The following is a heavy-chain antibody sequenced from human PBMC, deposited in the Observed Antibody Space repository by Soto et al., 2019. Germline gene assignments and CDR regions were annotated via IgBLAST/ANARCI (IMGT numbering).Heavy chain of an antibody. V-gene: IGHV1-69*01. CDR3: ARVTIAVADTMGYYYYYGIDV. CDR1: GGTFSSYA. D-gene: IGHD6-19*01. CDR2: IIPIFGTA. Sequence: QVQLVQSGAEVKKPGSSVKVSCKASGGTFSSYAISWVRQAPGQGLEWMGGIIPIFGTANYAQKFQGRVTITADESTSTAYMELSSLRSEDTAVYYCARVTIAVADTMGYYYYYGIDVWGQGTTVTVSS. J-gene: IGHJ6*02.